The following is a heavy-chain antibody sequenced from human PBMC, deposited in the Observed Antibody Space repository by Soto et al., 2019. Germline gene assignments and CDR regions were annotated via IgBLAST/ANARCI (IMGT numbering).Heavy chain of an antibody. Sequence: GGSLRLSCAASGFTFSSYWMHWVRQAPGKGLVWVSRINSDGSSTSYADSVKGRFTISRDNAKNTLYLQMNSLRAEDTAVYYCARDGWDYYGSGSGYYYYYYGMDVWGQGTTVTVSS. CDR1: GFTFSSYW. CDR2: INSDGSST. J-gene: IGHJ6*02. V-gene: IGHV3-74*01. D-gene: IGHD3-10*01. CDR3: ARDGWDYYGSGSGYYYYYYGMDV.